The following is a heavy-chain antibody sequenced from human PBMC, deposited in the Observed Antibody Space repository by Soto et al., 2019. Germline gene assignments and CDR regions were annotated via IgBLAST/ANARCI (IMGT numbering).Heavy chain of an antibody. J-gene: IGHJ4*02. Sequence: VGSLRLSCAASGFTFSNAWMSWVRQAPGKGLEWVGRIKSKTDGGTTDYAAPVKGRFTISRDDSKNTLYLQMNSLKTEDTAVYYCTTGYDFWSGYSPFDYWGQGTLVTVSS. CDR2: IKSKTDGGTT. CDR3: TTGYDFWSGYSPFDY. D-gene: IGHD3-3*01. CDR1: GFTFSNAW. V-gene: IGHV3-15*01.